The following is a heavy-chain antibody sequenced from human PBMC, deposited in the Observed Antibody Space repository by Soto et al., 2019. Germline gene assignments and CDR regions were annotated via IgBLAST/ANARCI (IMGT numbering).Heavy chain of an antibody. D-gene: IGHD2-15*01. CDR2: IYYSGST. V-gene: IGHV4-59*01. Sequence: QVQLQESGPGLVKPSETLSLTCTVSGGSISSYYWSWIRQPPGKGLEWIGYIYYSGSTNYNPSLKSRVTISVDTSKNQFSLKLSSVTAADTAVYYCAGGYCSGGSCYLQKAFDIWGQGTMVTVSS. CDR3: AGGYCSGGSCYLQKAFDI. J-gene: IGHJ3*02. CDR1: GGSISSYY.